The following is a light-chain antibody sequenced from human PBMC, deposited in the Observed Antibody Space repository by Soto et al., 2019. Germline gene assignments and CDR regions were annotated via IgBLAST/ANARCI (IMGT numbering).Light chain of an antibody. J-gene: IGKJ1*01. CDR3: QHYNSYSEA. CDR1: QSVNSN. V-gene: IGKV3-15*01. CDR2: GAT. Sequence: EIVMTQSPATLSVSPGERATLSCRASQSVNSNLAWYQQKPGQAPRLLIHGATTRATGIPARFSGSGSGTEFTLTISSLQPDDFATYYCQHYNSYSEAFGQGTKVDI.